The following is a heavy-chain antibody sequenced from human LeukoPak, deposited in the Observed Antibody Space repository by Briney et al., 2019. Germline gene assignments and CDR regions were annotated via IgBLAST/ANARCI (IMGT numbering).Heavy chain of an antibody. CDR3: ARGGGNLLPFFDPKYYYYMDV. CDR2: INHSGGT. D-gene: IGHD3-9*01. CDR1: GGPSSGYY. J-gene: IGHJ6*03. Sequence: SETLSLTCAVYGGPSSGYYWSWIRQPPGKGLEWIAEINHSGGTNYNASLRSRVTVYVDTSKNQFSLKLSSVTAADTAVYYCARGGGNLLPFFDPKYYYYMDVWGKGTTVTVSS. V-gene: IGHV4-34*01.